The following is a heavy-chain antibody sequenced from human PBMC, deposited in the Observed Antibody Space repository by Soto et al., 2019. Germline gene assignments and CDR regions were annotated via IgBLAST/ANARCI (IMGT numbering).Heavy chain of an antibody. CDR3: ATRGPDTSTYYGTGKYWYFDL. CDR1: DYY. Sequence: GASVKVSCKASDYYIHWVRQAPGQGLEWMGITNPSGGSTYSQMFQGRVTMTRDTSTNTVYMELSSLRSEDTAVYYCATRGPDTSTYYGTGKYWYFDLWGRGTLVTVSS. V-gene: IGHV1-46*01. D-gene: IGHD3-22*01. CDR2: TNPSGGST. J-gene: IGHJ2*01.